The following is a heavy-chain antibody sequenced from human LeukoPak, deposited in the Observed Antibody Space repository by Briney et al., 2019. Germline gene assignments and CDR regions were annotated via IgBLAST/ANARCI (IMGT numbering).Heavy chain of an antibody. V-gene: IGHV3-7*05. D-gene: IGHD1-26*01. CDR2: IKQDGSEK. Sequence: GSLRLSCAASGFTFSTYWMIWVRQAPGKGLEWVANIKQDGSEKYYVDSVKGRFTLSRDNAKNSLYLQMNSLRAEDTAVYYCASALGAHYFDYWGQGTLVTVSS. CDR1: GFTFSTYW. J-gene: IGHJ4*02. CDR3: ASALGAHYFDY.